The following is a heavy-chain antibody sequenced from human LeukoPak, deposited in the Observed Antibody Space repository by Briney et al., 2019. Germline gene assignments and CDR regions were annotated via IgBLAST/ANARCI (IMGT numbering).Heavy chain of an antibody. V-gene: IGHV4-31*03. Sequence: SQTLSLTCTVSGASINSGGYYWSWIRQHPGKGLEWIGYIYYSGSTYYNPSLKSRVTISVDTSKWQFSLKLNSVTAADTAVYYCARWSSLAAAKAFDYWGQGTLVTVSS. J-gene: IGHJ4*02. D-gene: IGHD6-13*01. CDR1: GASINSGGYY. CDR2: IYYSGST. CDR3: ARWSSLAAAKAFDY.